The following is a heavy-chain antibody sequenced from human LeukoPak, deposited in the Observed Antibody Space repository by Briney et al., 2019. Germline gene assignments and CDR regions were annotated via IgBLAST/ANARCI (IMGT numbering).Heavy chain of an antibody. D-gene: IGHD6-19*01. CDR1: GYTFTGYY. CDR2: INPNSGGT. CDR3: ARILHSIAVAGTGFDY. Sequence: ASVKVSCKASGYTFTGYYMHWVRQAPGQGLEWMGWINPNSGGTNYAQKFQGRVTMSRDTSISTAYMELSRLRSDDTAVYYCARILHSIAVAGTGFDYWGQGTLVTVSS. J-gene: IGHJ4*02. V-gene: IGHV1-2*02.